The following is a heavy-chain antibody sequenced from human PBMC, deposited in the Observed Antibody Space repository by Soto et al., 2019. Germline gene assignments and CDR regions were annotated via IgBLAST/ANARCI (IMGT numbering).Heavy chain of an antibody. Sequence: EVQLLESGGDLVQPGGSLRLSCAASGFTFGIYAMTWVRQAPGKGLEWVSTISATGGSTFYADSVKGRFTISRDNSKNTLYLQMNSLRAADTYIYSCPKDLSSDYYFNFWGQRTMVTVS. J-gene: IGHJ4*02. CDR3: PKDLSSDYYFNF. CDR2: ISATGGST. D-gene: IGHD6-25*01. V-gene: IGHV3-23*01. CDR1: GFTFGIYA.